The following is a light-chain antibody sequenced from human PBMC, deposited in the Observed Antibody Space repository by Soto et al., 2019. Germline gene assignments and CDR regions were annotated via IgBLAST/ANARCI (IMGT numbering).Light chain of an antibody. CDR2: DVS. Sequence: DIQMTPSPSTLAASVGDRVTITCRSSQSISMWLAWYQQKPGKAPKLLIYDVSSLESGVPSRFSGSGSGTEFTLTISSLQPDDSATYYCQQYYSYPRTFGPGTKVDIK. V-gene: IGKV1-5*01. CDR1: QSISMW. CDR3: QQYYSYPRT. J-gene: IGKJ1*01.